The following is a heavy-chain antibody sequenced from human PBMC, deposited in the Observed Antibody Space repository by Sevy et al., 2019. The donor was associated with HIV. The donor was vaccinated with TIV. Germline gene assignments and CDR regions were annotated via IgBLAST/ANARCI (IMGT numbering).Heavy chain of an antibody. CDR1: GFTFSSYA. J-gene: IGHJ6*02. Sequence: GESLKISCAASGFTFSSYAMSWVRQAPGKGLEWVSAISGSGGSTYYADSVKGRFTISRDNSKNTLYLQMNSLRAEDTAVYYCAKGITTYYYYGMDVWGQGTTVTVSS. CDR2: ISGSGGST. V-gene: IGHV3-23*01. D-gene: IGHD4-4*01. CDR3: AKGITTYYYYGMDV.